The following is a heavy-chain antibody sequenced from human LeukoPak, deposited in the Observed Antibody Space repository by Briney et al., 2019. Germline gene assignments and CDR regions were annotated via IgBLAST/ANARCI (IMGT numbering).Heavy chain of an antibody. CDR2: ISGSGGST. J-gene: IGHJ4*02. D-gene: IGHD3-10*01. CDR3: AKGITMVRGVHDY. V-gene: IGHV3-23*01. CDR1: GFTFSGYA. Sequence: GGSLRLSCAASGFTFSGYAISWVRQAPGKGLEWVSAISGSGGSTYYADSVKGRFTISRDDSKNTLYLQMNSLRAEDTAVYYCAKGITMVRGVHDYWGQGTLVTVSS.